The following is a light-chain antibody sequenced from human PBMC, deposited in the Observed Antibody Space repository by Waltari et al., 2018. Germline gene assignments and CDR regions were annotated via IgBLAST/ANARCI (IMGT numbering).Light chain of an antibody. CDR3: SSYISSSTLEL. CDR1: SSDVGAYNY. V-gene: IGLV2-14*01. J-gene: IGLJ2*01. CDR2: EVS. Sequence: QSALTQPASVSGSPGQSITISCTGTSSDVGAYNYVSWYQQHPGKAPKLMIFEVSNRPSGFSNRFSGAKSGNTASLTISGLQAEDEADYYCSSYISSSTLELFGGGTSLTVL.